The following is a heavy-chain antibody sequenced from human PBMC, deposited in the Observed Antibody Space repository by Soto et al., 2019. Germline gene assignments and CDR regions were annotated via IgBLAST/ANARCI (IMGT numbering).Heavy chain of an antibody. V-gene: IGHV4-34*01. CDR3: ATNSYYSLGV. CDR2: INHSGST. Sequence: SETLSLTCAIYGGSFSGYYWSWLRQPPGKGLEWIGEINHSGSTNYNPSLKSRVTISADTSKNQFSLKLSSVTAADTAVYYCATNSYYSLGVWGQGTTVSVSS. CDR1: GGSFSGYY. J-gene: IGHJ6*02.